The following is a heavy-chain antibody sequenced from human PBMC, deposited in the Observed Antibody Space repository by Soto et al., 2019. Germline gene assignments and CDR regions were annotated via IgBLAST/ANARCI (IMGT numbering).Heavy chain of an antibody. Sequence: SETLSLTCTVSGGSISSYYWSWIRQPPGKGLEWIGYIYYSGSTNYNPSLKSRVTISVDTSKNQFSLKLSSVTAADTAVYYCARVASSRPDNDYGDYPGYYYYYMDVWGKGTTVTVSS. J-gene: IGHJ6*03. D-gene: IGHD4-17*01. V-gene: IGHV4-59*08. CDR3: ARVASSRPDNDYGDYPGYYYYYMDV. CDR2: IYYSGST. CDR1: GGSISSYY.